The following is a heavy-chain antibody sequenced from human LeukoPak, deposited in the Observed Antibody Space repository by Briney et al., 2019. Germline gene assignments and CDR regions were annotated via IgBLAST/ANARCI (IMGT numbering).Heavy chain of an antibody. J-gene: IGHJ4*02. Sequence: ASVKVSCKASGGTFSSYAISWVRQAPGQGLEWMGGIIPIFGTANYAQKFQGRVTITADESTSTAYMELSSLRSEDTAVYYYARGEAGPYYYDSSGYPFDYWGQGTLVTVSS. CDR3: ARGEAGPYYYDSSGYPFDY. D-gene: IGHD3-22*01. V-gene: IGHV1-69*13. CDR1: GGTFSSYA. CDR2: IIPIFGTA.